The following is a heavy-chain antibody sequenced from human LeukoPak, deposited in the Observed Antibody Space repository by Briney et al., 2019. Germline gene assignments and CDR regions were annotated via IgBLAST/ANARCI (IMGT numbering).Heavy chain of an antibody. CDR3: ARDLSRRNYYGMDV. J-gene: IGHJ6*02. Sequence: GGSLRLSCAASGFTFSSYSMNWVRQAPGKGLEWVSSISSSSSSYIYYADSVKGRFTISRDNAKNSLYLQMNSLRAEDTAVYYCARDLSRRNYYGMDVWGQGTTVTVSS. CDR1: GFTFSSYS. CDR2: ISSSSSSYI. V-gene: IGHV3-21*01.